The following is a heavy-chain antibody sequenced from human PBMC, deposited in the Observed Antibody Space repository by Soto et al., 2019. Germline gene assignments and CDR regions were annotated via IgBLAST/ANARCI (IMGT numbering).Heavy chain of an antibody. CDR3: ARGNDILTGYRYYYYGMDV. Sequence: ASVKVSCKASGGTFSSYTISWVRQAPGQGLEWMGRINPNSGGTKYAQRFQGRVTMTRDTSISTAYMELSRLSSDDTAVYYCARGNDILTGYRYYYYGMDVWGQGTTVTVSS. V-gene: IGHV1-2*02. J-gene: IGHJ6*02. D-gene: IGHD3-9*01. CDR1: GGTFSSYT. CDR2: INPNSGGT.